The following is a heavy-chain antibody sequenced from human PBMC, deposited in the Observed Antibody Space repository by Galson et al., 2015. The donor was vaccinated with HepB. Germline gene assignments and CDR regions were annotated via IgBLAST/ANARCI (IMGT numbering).Heavy chain of an antibody. CDR2: IRSSGTTS. V-gene: IGHV3-23*01. CDR3: AKNKGAGDYYHYSMDV. D-gene: IGHD1-26*01. CDR1: GFTFSRNA. J-gene: IGHJ6*03. Sequence: SLRLSCAPSGFTFSRNAMTWVRQAPGKGLEWVSTIRSSGTTSHYADSVRGRFTISRDISKNTLYLQMNNLRAEDTAVYYCAKNKGAGDYYHYSMDVWGKGTTVTVSS.